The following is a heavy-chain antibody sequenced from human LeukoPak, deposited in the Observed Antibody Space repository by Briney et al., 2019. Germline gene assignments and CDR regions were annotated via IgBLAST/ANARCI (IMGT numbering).Heavy chain of an antibody. V-gene: IGHV4-61*02. CDR3: ARDGIAADLPLLDY. CDR1: GGSISSGSYY. Sequence: SQTLSLTCTVSGGSISSGSYYWSWIRQPAGKGLEWIGRIYTSGSTNYNPSLKSRVTISVDTSKNQFSLKLSSVTAADAAVYYCARDGIAADLPLLDYWGQGTLVTVSS. CDR2: IYTSGST. D-gene: IGHD6-13*01. J-gene: IGHJ4*02.